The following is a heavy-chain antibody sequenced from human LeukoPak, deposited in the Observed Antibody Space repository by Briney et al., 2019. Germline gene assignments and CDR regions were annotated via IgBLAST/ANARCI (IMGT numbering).Heavy chain of an antibody. D-gene: IGHD1-20*01. CDR1: GFTFSSYW. CDR3: ARILGITGRYYFDY. CDR2: IKQDGSEK. Sequence: GSLILSCAASGFTFSSYWMSWVRQAPGKGLERVANIKQDGSEKYYVDSVKGRFTISRDNAKNSLYLQMNSLRAEDTAVYYCARILGITGRYYFDYWGQGTLVTVSS. J-gene: IGHJ4*02. V-gene: IGHV3-7*01.